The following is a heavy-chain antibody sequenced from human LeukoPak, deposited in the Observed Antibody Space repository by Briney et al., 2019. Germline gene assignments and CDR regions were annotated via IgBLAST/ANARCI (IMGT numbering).Heavy chain of an antibody. V-gene: IGHV4-39*01. CDR3: ARHYSDFWSGYLFDY. J-gene: IGHJ4*02. CDR2: IYYSGST. Sequence: SETLSLTCTVSGGSISSSSYYWGWIRQPPGKGLEWIGSIYYSGSTYYNPSLKSRVTISVDTSKNQFSLKLSSVTAADTAVYYCARHYSDFWSGYLFDYWGQGTPVTVFS. D-gene: IGHD3-3*01. CDR1: GGSISSSSYY.